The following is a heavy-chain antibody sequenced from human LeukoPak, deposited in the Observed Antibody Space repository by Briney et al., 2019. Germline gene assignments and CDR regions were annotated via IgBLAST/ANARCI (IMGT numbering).Heavy chain of an antibody. Sequence: PGGSLRLSCAASGFTLTSYSMNWVRPAPGKGLEWVSSISSSSSHIYYADSVKGRFTISRDNAKNSLYLQMNSLRAEDTAVYYCARDLELRSYWGQGTLVTVSS. CDR2: ISSSSSHI. V-gene: IGHV3-21*01. CDR1: GFTLTSYS. J-gene: IGHJ4*02. D-gene: IGHD1-7*01. CDR3: ARDLELRSY.